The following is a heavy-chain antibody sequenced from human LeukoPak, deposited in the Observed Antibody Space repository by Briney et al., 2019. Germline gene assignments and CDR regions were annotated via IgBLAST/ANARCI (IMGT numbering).Heavy chain of an antibody. CDR1: GGSISSSSYY. D-gene: IGHD2-15*01. Sequence: PSETLTLTCAVSGGSISSSSYYWGCIRPPQGKGLEWIGSIYYSGRTYSNPSLKRRVSISVDTSKNQFSLKLSSVTAADTAVYYCARQKTHWDGGICYPRDYWGQGTLGTVSS. CDR3: ARQKTHWDGGICYPRDY. J-gene: IGHJ4*02. V-gene: IGHV4-39*01. CDR2: IYYSGRT.